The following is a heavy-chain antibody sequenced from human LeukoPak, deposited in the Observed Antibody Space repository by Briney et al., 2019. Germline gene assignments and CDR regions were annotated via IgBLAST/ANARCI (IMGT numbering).Heavy chain of an antibody. J-gene: IGHJ4*02. CDR3: AKDRSGYDYYGQYYFDY. CDR2: ISSSSSTI. D-gene: IGHD5-12*01. Sequence: GGSLRLSCAASGFTFSSYSMNWVRQAPGKGLEWVSYISSSSSTIYYADSVKGRFTISRDNSENTLYLQMNSLRAEDTALYYCAKDRSGYDYYGQYYFDYWGQGALVTVSS. V-gene: IGHV3-48*01. CDR1: GFTFSSYS.